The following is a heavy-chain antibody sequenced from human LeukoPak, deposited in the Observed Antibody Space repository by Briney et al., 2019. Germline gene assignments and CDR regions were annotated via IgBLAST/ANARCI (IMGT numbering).Heavy chain of an antibody. J-gene: IGHJ4*02. Sequence: PSETLPLTCTVSGGSISSYYWSWIWQPPGKGLEWIGYIYYSGSTNYNPSLKSRVTISVDTSKNQFSLKLSSVTAADTAVYYCARGYDFWSGYTPLDYWGQGTLVTVSS. CDR3: ARGYDFWSGYTPLDY. V-gene: IGHV4-59*01. CDR2: IYYSGST. CDR1: GGSISSYY. D-gene: IGHD3-3*01.